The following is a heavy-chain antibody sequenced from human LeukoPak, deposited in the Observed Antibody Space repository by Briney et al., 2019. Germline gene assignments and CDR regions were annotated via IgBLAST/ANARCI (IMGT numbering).Heavy chain of an antibody. V-gene: IGHV3-11*06. CDR2: MSSSGTYT. CDR3: ATATATGSSSPGY. J-gene: IGHJ4*02. CDR1: GFTFGDYY. Sequence: GGSLRLSCAASGFTFGDYYMSWIRQAPGKGLEWVSYMSSSGTYTNYADSVKGRFTISRDNAKNSLYLQMNSLRAEDTAVYYCATATATGSSSPGYWGQGTLVTVSS. D-gene: IGHD3-9*01.